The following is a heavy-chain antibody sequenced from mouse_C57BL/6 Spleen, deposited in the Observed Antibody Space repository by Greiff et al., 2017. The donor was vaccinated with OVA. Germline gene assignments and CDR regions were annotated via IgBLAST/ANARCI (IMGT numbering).Heavy chain of an antibody. Sequence: VQLQESGAELVRPGTSVKVSCKASGYAFTNYLIEWVKQRPGQGLEWIGVINPGSGGTNYNEKFKGKATLTADKSTSTAYMQLSSLTSEDSAVYFCARDYGSRGDYWGQGTSVTVSS. CDR3: ARDYGSRGDY. J-gene: IGHJ4*01. V-gene: IGHV1-54*01. CDR1: GYAFTNYL. D-gene: IGHD1-1*01. CDR2: INPGSGGT.